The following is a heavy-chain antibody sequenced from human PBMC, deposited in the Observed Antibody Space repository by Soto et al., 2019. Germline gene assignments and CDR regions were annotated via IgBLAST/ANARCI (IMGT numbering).Heavy chain of an antibody. Sequence: QLQLHMSGSGLVKPSQTLSLTCTVSGASITYGVYSWSWIRQTPGKGLEWIGYINHLETTFYNPSFESRLTLSIDRTKNQFSLNLKSMSAADRAVYFCARGGGFDSFDYWGQGILVTVSS. D-gene: IGHD3-10*01. CDR2: INHLETT. V-gene: IGHV4-30-2*01. CDR3: ARGGGFDSFDY. J-gene: IGHJ4*02. CDR1: GASITYGVYS.